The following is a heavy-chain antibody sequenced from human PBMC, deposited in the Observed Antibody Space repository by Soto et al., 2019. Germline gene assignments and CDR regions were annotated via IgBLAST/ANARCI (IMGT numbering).Heavy chain of an antibody. D-gene: IGHD1-7*01. CDR1: GGSISSSSYY. Sequence: SETLSLTCTVSGGSISSSSYYWGWIRQPPGKGLEWIGSIYYSGSTYYNPSLKSRVTISVDTSKNQFSLKLSSVTAADTAVYYCWDWNYGHGMDVWGQGTTVTVSS. J-gene: IGHJ6*02. CDR2: IYYSGST. V-gene: IGHV4-39*01. CDR3: WDWNYGHGMDV.